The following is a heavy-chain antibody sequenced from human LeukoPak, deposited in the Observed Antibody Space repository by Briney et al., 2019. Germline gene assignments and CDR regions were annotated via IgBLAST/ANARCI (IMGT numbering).Heavy chain of an antibody. V-gene: IGHV4-30-2*01. CDR3: ARARGYFDY. J-gene: IGHJ4*02. CDR2: IYHSGST. D-gene: IGHD1-26*01. CDR1: GGSISSGGYS. Sequence: MPSETLSLTCAVSGGSISSGGYSWSWIRQPPGKGLEWIGYIYHSGSTYYNPSLKSRVTISVDRSKNQFSLKLSSVTAAATAVYYCARARGYFDYWGQGTLVTVS.